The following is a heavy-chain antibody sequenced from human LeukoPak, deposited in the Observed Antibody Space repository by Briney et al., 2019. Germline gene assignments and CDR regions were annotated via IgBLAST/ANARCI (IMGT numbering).Heavy chain of an antibody. CDR1: GYTFTSYD. Sequence: ASVKVSCKASGYTFTSYDINWVRQATGQGPEWMGWMNPSSGNTGYAQRFQGRVTMTRDTSISTAYLELSSLRSEDTAVYYCASHTYYYSSGSFAYWGQGTLVTVSS. CDR2: MNPSSGNT. CDR3: ASHTYYYSSGSFAY. D-gene: IGHD3-10*01. J-gene: IGHJ4*02. V-gene: IGHV1-8*01.